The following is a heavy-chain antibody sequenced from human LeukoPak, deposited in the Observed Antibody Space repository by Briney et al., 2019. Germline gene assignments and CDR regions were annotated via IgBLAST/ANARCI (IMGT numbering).Heavy chain of an antibody. D-gene: IGHD1-7*01. CDR3: ARGNGTTMYFDY. CDR2: IYYSGST. Sequence: SETLSLTCTVSGGSISSSSYYWGWIRQPPGKGLERIGSIYYSGSTYYNPSLKSRVTISVDTSKNQFSLKLSSVTAADTAVYYCARGNGTTMYFDYWGQGTLVTISS. J-gene: IGHJ4*02. V-gene: IGHV4-39*07. CDR1: GGSISSSSYY.